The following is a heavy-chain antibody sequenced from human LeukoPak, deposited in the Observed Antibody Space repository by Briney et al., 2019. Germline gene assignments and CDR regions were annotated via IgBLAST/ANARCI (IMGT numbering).Heavy chain of an antibody. V-gene: IGHV4-59*01. D-gene: IGHD6-6*01. CDR3: ARGGGYSSSSVDY. Sequence: SETLSLTCTVSGGSISSYYWSWIRQPPGKGLEWIGYIYYSGSTNYNPSLKSRVTISVDTSKNQFSLKLSSVTAADTAVYYCARGGGYSSSSVDYWGQGTLVTVSS. J-gene: IGHJ4*02. CDR2: IYYSGST. CDR1: GGSISSYY.